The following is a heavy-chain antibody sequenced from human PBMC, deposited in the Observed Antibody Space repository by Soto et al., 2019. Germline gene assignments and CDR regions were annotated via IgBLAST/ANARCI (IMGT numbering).Heavy chain of an antibody. D-gene: IGHD2-21*02. CDR3: ARHPSDFWFDP. J-gene: IGHJ5*02. Sequence: ETLSLTCTVSGGSISSSSYYWGWIRQPPGKGLEWIGSIYYSGSTYYNPSLKSRVTVSVDTSKNQFSLKLSSVTAADTAVYYCARHPSDFWFDPWGQGTLVTVSS. V-gene: IGHV4-39*01. CDR2: IYYSGST. CDR1: GGSISSSSYY.